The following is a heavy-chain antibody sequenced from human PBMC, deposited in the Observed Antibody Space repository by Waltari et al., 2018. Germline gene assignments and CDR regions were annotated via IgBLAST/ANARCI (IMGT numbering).Heavy chain of an antibody. J-gene: IGHJ4*02. CDR2: INPNSGNT. Sequence: QVQLVQSGAEVKKPGASVKVSCKASGYTFSSYDINWVRQASGQGLEWLGGINPNSGNTGYAQKFLGRITMTRDTSISTAYMELSSLTSEDTAIYYCARRSDFYDSSTYLYWGQGTLVTVSS. D-gene: IGHD3-22*01. CDR1: GYTFSSYD. V-gene: IGHV1-8*01. CDR3: ARRSDFYDSSTYLY.